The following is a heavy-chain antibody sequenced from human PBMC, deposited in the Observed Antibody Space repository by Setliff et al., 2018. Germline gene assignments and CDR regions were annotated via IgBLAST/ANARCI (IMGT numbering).Heavy chain of an antibody. D-gene: IGHD2-21*02. Sequence: GASVKVSCKASGYTFTSYGISWVRQAPGQGLEWMGRIIPIFGTANYAQKFQGRVTITADKSTSTAYMELSSLRSEDTAVYYCGCTGDGGAFDIWGQGTMVTVSS. CDR1: GYTFTSYG. J-gene: IGHJ3*02. CDR3: GCTGDGGAFDI. V-gene: IGHV1-69*06. CDR2: IIPIFGTA.